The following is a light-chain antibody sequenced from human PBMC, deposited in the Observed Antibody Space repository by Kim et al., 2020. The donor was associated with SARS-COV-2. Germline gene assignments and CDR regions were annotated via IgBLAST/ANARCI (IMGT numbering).Light chain of an antibody. CDR2: DVS. V-gene: IGLV2-14*03. CDR3: SSYTSSTTRV. J-gene: IGLJ2*01. Sequence: LTQPASVSGSPGQSITISCTGTSSDVGGYNYVSWYQQHPGKAPKLMIYDVSNRPSGVSNRFSGSKSGNTASLTISGLQTEDEADYYCSSYTSSTTRVFGGGTQLTVL. CDR1: SSDVGGYNY.